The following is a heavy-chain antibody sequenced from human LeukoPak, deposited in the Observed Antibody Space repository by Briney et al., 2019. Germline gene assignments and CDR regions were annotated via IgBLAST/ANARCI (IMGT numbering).Heavy chain of an antibody. J-gene: IGHJ6*02. Sequence: GGSLRLSCAASGFTFSGYGMHWVRQAPGKGLEWVAVISYDGSNKYYADSVKGRFTISRDNSKNTLYLQMNSLRAEDTAVYYCAKSYYYDSSGWYYGMDVWGQGTTVTVSS. D-gene: IGHD3-22*01. CDR3: AKSYYYDSSGWYYGMDV. CDR2: ISYDGSNK. CDR1: GFTFSGYG. V-gene: IGHV3-30*18.